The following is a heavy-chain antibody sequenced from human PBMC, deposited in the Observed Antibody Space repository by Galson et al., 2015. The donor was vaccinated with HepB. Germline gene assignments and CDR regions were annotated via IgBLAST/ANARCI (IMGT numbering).Heavy chain of an antibody. Sequence: SVKVSCKASGGTFSSFGISWVRQVPGQGLEWVGEITPTSGTTKYSWKFQGRVKITADEFTTTVYMEMTSLRSEDTAVYYCARDHYHYDTSALKGADDGFDIWGQGTVVTVSS. D-gene: IGHD3-22*01. CDR1: GGTFSSFG. V-gene: IGHV1-69*13. CDR2: ITPTSGTT. CDR3: ARDHYHYDTSALKGADDGFDI. J-gene: IGHJ3*02.